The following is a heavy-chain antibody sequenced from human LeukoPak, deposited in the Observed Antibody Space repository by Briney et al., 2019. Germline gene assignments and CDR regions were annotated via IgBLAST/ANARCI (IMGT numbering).Heavy chain of an antibody. CDR2: ISWNSGSI. CDR1: GFTFDDYA. V-gene: IGHV3-9*01. D-gene: IGHD2-2*01. Sequence: PGRSLRLSCAASGFTFDDYAMHWVRQAPGKGLEWVSGISWNSGSIGYADSVKGRFTISRDNAKNSLFLQMNSLRVEDTAVYYCARVPQYCSSTRCYVFDYWGQGTLVTVSS. J-gene: IGHJ4*02. CDR3: ARVPQYCSSTRCYVFDY.